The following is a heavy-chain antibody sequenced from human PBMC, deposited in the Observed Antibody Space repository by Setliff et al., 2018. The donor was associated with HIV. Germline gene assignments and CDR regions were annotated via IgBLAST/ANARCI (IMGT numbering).Heavy chain of an antibody. V-gene: IGHV3-7*01. J-gene: IGHJ4*02. CDR2: IKQDGSEK. D-gene: IGHD6-6*01. CDR1: KFIFSSYS. CDR3: ARDWPSSTAAGDC. Sequence: PGGSLRLSCVASKFIFSSYSMSWVRQAPGKGLEWVANIKQDGSEKYYVDSVEGRFTISRDNAKNSLYLEMNSLTVEDTALYYCARDWPSSTAAGDCWGQGTLVTVSS.